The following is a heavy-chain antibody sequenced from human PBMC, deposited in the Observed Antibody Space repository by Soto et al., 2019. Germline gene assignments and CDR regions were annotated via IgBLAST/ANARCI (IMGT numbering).Heavy chain of an antibody. V-gene: IGHV3-20*04. CDR3: ARDHRWGYVNGDSGDS. D-gene: IGHD5-18*01. CDR2: MHRNGGIT. J-gene: IGHJ5*01. Sequence: EVQLVESGGGVVRPGGSLRLACEASGFSLDEYGMSWVRQAPGKGLEWVSGMHRNGGITGYADSVKGRFTMSRDDAKNSLYLQMNSLRADDTAFYYCARDHRWGYVNGDSGDSWGHGTLVTVSS. CDR1: GFSLDEYG.